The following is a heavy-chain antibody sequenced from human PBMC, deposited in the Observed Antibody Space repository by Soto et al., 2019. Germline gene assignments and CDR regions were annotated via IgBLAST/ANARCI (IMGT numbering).Heavy chain of an antibody. J-gene: IGHJ6*02. CDR2: IYYSGST. CDR1: GGSICSGDYY. Sequence: SETLSLTCTVSGGSICSGDYYWSWIRQPPGKGLEWIGYIYYSGSTYYNPSLKSRVTISVDTSKNQFSLKLSSVTAADTAVYYCARGDFLAALHGMDVWGQGTTVTVSS. V-gene: IGHV4-30-4*01. D-gene: IGHD6-6*01. CDR3: ARGDFLAALHGMDV.